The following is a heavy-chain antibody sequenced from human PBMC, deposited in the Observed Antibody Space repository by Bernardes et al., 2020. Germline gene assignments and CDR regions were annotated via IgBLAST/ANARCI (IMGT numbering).Heavy chain of an antibody. CDR3: ARGTSDYLSWFDP. J-gene: IGHJ5*02. CDR1: SDSITSNSYY. V-gene: IGHV4-39*01. CDR2: IYYSGST. D-gene: IGHD1-1*01. Sequence: ETLSLTCTVSSDSITSNSYYWGWIRQPPGKGLEWIGSIYYSGSTYYNPSLKSRVTISIDTSKNQFFLKLNSVTAADTAVYYCARGTSDYLSWFDPWGRGTLVTVSS.